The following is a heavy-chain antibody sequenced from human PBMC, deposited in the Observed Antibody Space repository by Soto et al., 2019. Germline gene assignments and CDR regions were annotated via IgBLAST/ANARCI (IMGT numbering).Heavy chain of an antibody. Sequence: ASVKVSCKASGYTFTSYYMHWVRQAPGQGLEWMGIINPSGGSTSYAQKFQGSVTMTRDTSTSTVYMELSILRSEDTAVYYCARGESPYSSSWYGGRFDYWGQGTLVTVSS. CDR1: GYTFTSYY. CDR2: INPSGGST. J-gene: IGHJ4*02. D-gene: IGHD6-13*01. V-gene: IGHV1-46*01. CDR3: ARGESPYSSSWYGGRFDY.